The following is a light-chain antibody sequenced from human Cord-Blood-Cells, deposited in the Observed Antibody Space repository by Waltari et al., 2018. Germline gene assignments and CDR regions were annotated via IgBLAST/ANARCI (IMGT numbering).Light chain of an antibody. J-gene: IGLJ3*02. CDR3: CSYAGSYTWV. CDR1: SSDAGGSHY. V-gene: IGLV2-11*01. CDR2: DVS. Sequence: QSALTQPRSVSGSPGQSATISCTGTSSDAGGSHYVSWYQQHPGKAPKLMIYDVSKRPSGVPDRFSGSKSGNTASLTISGLQAEDEADYYCCSYAGSYTWVFGGGTKLTVL.